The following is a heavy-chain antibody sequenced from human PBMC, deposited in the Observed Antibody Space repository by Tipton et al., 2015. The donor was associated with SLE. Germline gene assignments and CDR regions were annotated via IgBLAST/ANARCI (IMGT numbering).Heavy chain of an antibody. CDR1: GGSISSSSYY. Sequence: TLSLTCIVSGGSISSSSYYWGWIRQPPGKGLEWIGNIYHSGSTYYNPSLKSRVTISVDTSKNQFSLKLVSVTAADTALYYCARPSGFGYAFDIWGQGTMVTVSS. J-gene: IGHJ3*02. V-gene: IGHV4-39*01. CDR3: ARPSGFGYAFDI. CDR2: IYHSGST. D-gene: IGHD6-19*01.